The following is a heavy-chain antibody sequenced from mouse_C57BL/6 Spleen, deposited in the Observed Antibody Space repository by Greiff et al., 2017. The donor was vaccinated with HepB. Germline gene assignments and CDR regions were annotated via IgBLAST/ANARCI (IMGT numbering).Heavy chain of an antibody. V-gene: IGHV1-80*01. CDR2: IYPGDGDT. CDR3: ARDGSSHNYFDY. CDR1: GYAFSSYW. Sequence: QVQLKESGAELVKPGASVKISCKASGYAFSSYWMNWVKQRPGKGLEWIGQIYPGDGDTNYNGKFKGKATLTADKSSSTAYMQLSSLTSEDSAVYFCARDGSSHNYFDYWGQGTTLTVSS. D-gene: IGHD1-1*01. J-gene: IGHJ2*01.